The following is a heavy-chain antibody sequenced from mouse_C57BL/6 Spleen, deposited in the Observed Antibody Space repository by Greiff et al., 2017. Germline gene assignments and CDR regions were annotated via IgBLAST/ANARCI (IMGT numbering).Heavy chain of an antibody. D-gene: IGHD4-1*01. Sequence: EVMLVESGGDLVKPGGSLKLSCAASGFTFSSYGMSWVRQTPDKRLEWVATISSGGSYTYYPDSVKGRFTISRDNAKNTLYLQMSSLKSEDTAMYYCARWELRRTFDVGGTGTTVTVSA. CDR3: ARWELRRTFDV. CDR1: GFTFSSYG. V-gene: IGHV5-6*02. J-gene: IGHJ1*03. CDR2: ISSGGSYT.